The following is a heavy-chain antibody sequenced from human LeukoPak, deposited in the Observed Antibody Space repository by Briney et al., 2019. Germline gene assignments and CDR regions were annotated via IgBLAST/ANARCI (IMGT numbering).Heavy chain of an antibody. J-gene: IGHJ4*02. CDR2: INWNGGST. CDR1: GFTFDDYG. CDR3: ARVQTGTYSGFDY. D-gene: IGHD1-26*01. Sequence: QPGRSLRLSCAASGFTFDDYGMSWVRQAPGKGLEWVSGINWNGGSTGYADSVKGRFTISRDNGKNSLYLQLNSLRAEDTAFYYCARVQTGTYSGFDYWGQGTLVTVSS. V-gene: IGHV3-20*04.